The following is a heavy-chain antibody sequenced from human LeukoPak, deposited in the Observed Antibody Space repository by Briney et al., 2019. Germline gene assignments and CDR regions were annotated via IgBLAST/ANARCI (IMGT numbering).Heavy chain of an antibody. V-gene: IGHV3-30-3*01. Sequence: PGGSLRLSCAASGFTFSSYAMHWVRQAPGKGLEWVAVISYDGSNKYYADSVKGRFTISRDNSKNTLYLQMNSLRAEDTAVYYCCTWDSGDWGQGILVTVSS. D-gene: IGHD2-8*01. CDR3: CTWDSGD. J-gene: IGHJ4*02. CDR2: ISYDGSNK. CDR1: GFTFSSYA.